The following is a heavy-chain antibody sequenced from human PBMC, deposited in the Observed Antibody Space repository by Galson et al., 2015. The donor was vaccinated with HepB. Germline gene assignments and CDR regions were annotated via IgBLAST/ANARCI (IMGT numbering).Heavy chain of an antibody. CDR3: ARVVGASWFDP. Sequence: LSLTCTVSGGSISSYYWSWIRQPPGKGLEWIGYIYYSGSTNYNPSLKSRVTISVDTSKNQFSLKLSSVTAADTAVYYCARVVGASWFDPWGQGTLVTVSS. CDR1: GGSISSYY. CDR2: IYYSGST. D-gene: IGHD1-26*01. J-gene: IGHJ5*02. V-gene: IGHV4-59*01.